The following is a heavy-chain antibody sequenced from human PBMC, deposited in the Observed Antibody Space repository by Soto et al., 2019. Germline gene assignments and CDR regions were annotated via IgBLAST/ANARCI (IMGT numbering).Heavy chain of an antibody. CDR2: ISTSSSAI. CDR1: GFTFNNYN. Sequence: GSLRLSCAASGFTFNNYNMNWVRQAPGKGLEWVSSISTSSSAIYYADSVKGRFTISRDNAKDSLYLQMNSLRTEDTAVYYCARGAVATTFDYWGQGTRVTVS. D-gene: IGHD5-12*01. V-gene: IGHV3-21*01. CDR3: ARGAVATTFDY. J-gene: IGHJ4*02.